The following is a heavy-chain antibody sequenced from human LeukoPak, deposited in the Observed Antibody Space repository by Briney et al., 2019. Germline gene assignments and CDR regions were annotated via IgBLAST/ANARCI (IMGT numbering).Heavy chain of an antibody. D-gene: IGHD4-23*01. J-gene: IGHJ5*02. CDR3: ARHDYGGNSAWFDP. V-gene: IGHV4-59*01. CDR2: IFYSGGT. CDR1: GGSIRGFF. Sequence: SVTLSLTCTVSGGSIRGFFWSWIRQPPGKGLEWIGYIFYSGGTYYNPSLMSRVTISVDMSTNQFSLKLTSVTAADTAVYYCARHDYGGNSAWFDPWGQGTLVTVSS.